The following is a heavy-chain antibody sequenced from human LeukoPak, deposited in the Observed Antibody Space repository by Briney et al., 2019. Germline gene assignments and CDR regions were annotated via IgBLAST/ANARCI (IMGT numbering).Heavy chain of an antibody. CDR1: GYNFATYW. CDR2: IYPGDSNI. J-gene: IGHJ5*02. D-gene: IGHD3-10*01. V-gene: IGHV5-51*07. CDR3: ARSSYSYYNTPFDCFDP. Sequence: GESLKISCKGSGYNFATYWFAWVHQMPGRGLEWMGIIYPGDSNIKYSPSFQGLVTISADKSISTAYLQWSSLKASDTAVYYCARSSYSYYNTPFDCFDPWGQGTLVTVSS.